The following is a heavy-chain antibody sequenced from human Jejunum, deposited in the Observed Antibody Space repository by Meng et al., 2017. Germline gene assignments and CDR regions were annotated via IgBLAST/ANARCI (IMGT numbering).Heavy chain of an antibody. V-gene: IGHV3-23*01. Sequence: GESLKISCAASGFTFSSYAMSWVRQAPGKGPEWVSAISGSGGSTYYADSVKGRVTISRDNSKNTLYLQMNSLRAEDTAVYYCAKATDNGWYYFDYWGQGTLVTVSS. CDR1: GFTFSSYA. CDR3: AKATDNGWYYFDY. CDR2: ISGSGGST. J-gene: IGHJ4*02. D-gene: IGHD6-19*01.